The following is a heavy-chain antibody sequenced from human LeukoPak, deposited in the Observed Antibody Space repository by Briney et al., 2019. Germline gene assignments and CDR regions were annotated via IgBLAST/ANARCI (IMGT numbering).Heavy chain of an antibody. J-gene: IGHJ4*02. V-gene: IGHV3-23*01. D-gene: IGHD7-27*01. Sequence: GGSLRLSWAASAFSFSSYAVSWVRPAQGKGLEWDSGISNGGGRTYDADSVKGRFTISRDDSKNTLYLQMNSLRAEDTAVYYCAKVQRGIGVDYWGQGTLITVSS. CDR3: AKVQRGIGVDY. CDR2: ISNGGGRT. CDR1: AFSFSSYA.